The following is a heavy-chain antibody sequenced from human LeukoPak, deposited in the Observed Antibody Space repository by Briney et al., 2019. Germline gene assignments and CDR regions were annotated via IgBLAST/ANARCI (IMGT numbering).Heavy chain of an antibody. Sequence: ASVKVSCKASGYTFTSYYMHWVRQAPGQGLEWMGIINPSGGSTSYAQKFQGRVTMTRDTSTSTVYMELSSLRSEDTAVYYCARSGVRYDSSGPFHYWGQGTLVTVSS. CDR2: INPSGGST. V-gene: IGHV1-46*01. CDR1: GYTFTSYY. D-gene: IGHD3-22*01. J-gene: IGHJ4*02. CDR3: ARSGVRYDSSGPFHY.